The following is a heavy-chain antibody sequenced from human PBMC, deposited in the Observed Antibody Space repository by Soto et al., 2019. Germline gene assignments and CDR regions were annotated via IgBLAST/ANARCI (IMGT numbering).Heavy chain of an antibody. D-gene: IGHD2-2*01. J-gene: IGHJ4*02. V-gene: IGHV3-21*04. CDR1: GFTFSSYS. CDR3: AKVDGGYCSSTSCSKYYFDY. CDR2: ISSSSSYI. Sequence: GGSLRLSCAASGFTFSSYSMNWVRQAPGKGLEWVSSISSSSSYIYYADSVKGRFTISRDNAKKTLYMQMNSLRAEDTAVYYCAKVDGGYCSSTSCSKYYFDYWGQGTLVTVSS.